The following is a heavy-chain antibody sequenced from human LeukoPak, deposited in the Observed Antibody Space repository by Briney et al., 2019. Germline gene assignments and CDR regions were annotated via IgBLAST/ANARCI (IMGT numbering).Heavy chain of an antibody. CDR3: ASLVGGYYPPVEAFDI. Sequence: PGGSLRLSCAASGFTFSSCWMHWVRQAPGKGLVWVSRINGDGSTTNYADSVRGRFTISRDNAKNTLHLQMNSLRGDDSAVYYCASLVGGYYPPVEAFDIWGQGTMVTVSS. CDR1: GFTFSSCW. D-gene: IGHD3-3*01. J-gene: IGHJ3*02. CDR2: INGDGSTT. V-gene: IGHV3-74*01.